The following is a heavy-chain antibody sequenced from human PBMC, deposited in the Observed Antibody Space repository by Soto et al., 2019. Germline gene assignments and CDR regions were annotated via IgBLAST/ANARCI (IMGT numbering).Heavy chain of an antibody. Sequence: QVQLVQSGAEVKKPGASVKVSCKASGYTFTSYDINWVRQATGQGLEYLGWMNPNSGNTAYVQKFQGRVTMTWDTSITSAYMELSSLRSEDTAVYFCARGIKYGAYSRWCDTWGQGTLVTVSS. CDR1: GYTFTSYD. CDR3: ARGIKYGAYSRWCDT. J-gene: IGHJ5*02. V-gene: IGHV1-8*01. CDR2: MNPNSGNT. D-gene: IGHD4-17*01.